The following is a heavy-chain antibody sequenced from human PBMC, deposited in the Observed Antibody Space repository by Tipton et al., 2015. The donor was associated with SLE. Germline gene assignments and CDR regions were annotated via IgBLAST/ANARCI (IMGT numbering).Heavy chain of an antibody. CDR1: GYTFTTYD. CDR3: ARVPVRTTGGFGRFRMDV. Sequence: QVQLVQPGPEVKKPGASVKVSCKASGYTFTTYDINWVRQATGQGLEWMGWMNPNSGNTGYAQKLQGRVTMTRNTSMSTAYMELNSLRSEDTAVYYCARVPVRTTGGFGRFRMDVWGKGTTVTVSS. J-gene: IGHJ6*04. D-gene: IGHD1-1*01. V-gene: IGHV1-8*01. CDR2: MNPNSGNT.